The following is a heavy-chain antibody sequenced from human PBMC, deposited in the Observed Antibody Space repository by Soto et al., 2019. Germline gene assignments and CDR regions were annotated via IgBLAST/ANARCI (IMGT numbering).Heavy chain of an antibody. CDR1: GFIFSSYA. CDR3: AKVSSDRGYYYFAMDV. J-gene: IGHJ6*02. V-gene: IGHV3-30*18. CDR2: ISHGGNEK. D-gene: IGHD3-10*01. Sequence: QVQLLESGGGVVQPGRSLRLSCAASGFIFSSYAMHWVRQAPGKGLEWVAVISHGGNEKYYADSVEGRFTISRDNSKNMVYLQMNGLRPEDTAVYYCAKVSSDRGYYYFAMDVCGQGTTVTVSS.